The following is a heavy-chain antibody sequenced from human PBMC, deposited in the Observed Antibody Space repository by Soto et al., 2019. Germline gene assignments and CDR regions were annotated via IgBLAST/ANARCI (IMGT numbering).Heavy chain of an antibody. D-gene: IGHD3-16*01. CDR3: ARLDSLGANSYYGMDV. V-gene: IGHV5-51*01. Sequence: AESLKISCKGSGYTFTSYWIARGRQLPGKGLEWMRIIYPGDSDTRYSPSFQGQVTISADKSISTAYLQWSSLKASDTAMYYCARLDSLGANSYYGMDVWGQGTTVTVSS. CDR1: GYTFTSYW. J-gene: IGHJ6*02. CDR2: IYPGDSDT.